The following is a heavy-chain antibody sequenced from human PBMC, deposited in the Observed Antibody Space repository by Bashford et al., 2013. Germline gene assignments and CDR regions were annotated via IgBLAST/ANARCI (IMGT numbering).Heavy chain of an antibody. CDR3: ARAYSGYDYDY. Sequence: SGPTLVKPTQTLTLTCAFSGFSLSTSPVGVGWIRQPPGKALEWLALIDWDDDKYYSTSLKTRLTISKDTSKNQVVLTMTNMDPVDTATYYCARAYSGYDYDYWGQGTLVTVSS. CDR2: IDWDDDK. D-gene: IGHD5-12*01. V-gene: IGHV2-70*01. CDR1: GFSLSTSPVG. J-gene: IGHJ4*02.